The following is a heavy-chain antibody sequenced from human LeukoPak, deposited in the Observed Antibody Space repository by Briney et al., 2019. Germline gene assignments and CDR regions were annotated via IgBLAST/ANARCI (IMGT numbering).Heavy chain of an antibody. Sequence: ASVKVSCTASGYTFTSYYIHWVRQATGQGLEWMGWMNPNSGNTGYAQKFQGRVTMTRNTSISTAYMELSSLRSEDTAVYYCARRRPMVRGVINWFDPWGQGTLVTVSS. CDR3: ARRRPMVRGVINWFDP. CDR2: MNPNSGNT. D-gene: IGHD3-10*01. CDR1: GYTFTSYY. J-gene: IGHJ5*02. V-gene: IGHV1-8*02.